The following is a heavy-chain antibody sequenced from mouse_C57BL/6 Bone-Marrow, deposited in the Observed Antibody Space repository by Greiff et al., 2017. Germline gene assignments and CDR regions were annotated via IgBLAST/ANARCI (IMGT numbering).Heavy chain of an antibody. V-gene: IGHV1-4*01. CDR2: INPSSGYT. CDR3: ARLADGNDEAY. Sequence: VQLQQSGAELARPGASVKMSCKASGYTFTSYTMHWVKQRPGQGLEWIGYINPSSGYTKYNQKFKDKATLTADKTSSTAYMQLSSLTSGDSAVYYCARLADGNDEAYWGQGTLVTVSA. CDR1: GYTFTSYT. J-gene: IGHJ3*01. D-gene: IGHD2-2*01.